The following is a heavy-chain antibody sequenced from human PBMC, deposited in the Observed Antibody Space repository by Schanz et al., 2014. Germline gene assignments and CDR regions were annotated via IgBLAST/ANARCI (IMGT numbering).Heavy chain of an antibody. CDR3: AKQIHYDILTVARN. D-gene: IGHD3-9*01. Sequence: EVQLLESGGGLVQPGGSLRLSCAASGFTFSSYAMSWVRQAPGKGLEWVSALSGSGGSTYYADSVKGRFTISRDNSKNTLYLQRNSLRDEDTAVYDCAKQIHYDILTVARNWGQGTLVTVSS. CDR2: LSGSGGST. J-gene: IGHJ4*02. CDR1: GFTFSSYA. V-gene: IGHV3-23*01.